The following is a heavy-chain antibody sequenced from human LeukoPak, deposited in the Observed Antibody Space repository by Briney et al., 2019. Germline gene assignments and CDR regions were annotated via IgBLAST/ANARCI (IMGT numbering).Heavy chain of an antibody. Sequence: VVPGGSLRLSCAASGFTFSSYGMHWVRQAPGKGLEWVAVIWYDGSNKYYADSVKGRFTISRDNSKNTLYLQMNSLRAEDTAVYYCATGYCSGGSCYSDYYYGMDVWGKGTTVTVSS. CDR1: GFTFSSYG. CDR2: IWYDGSNK. CDR3: ATGYCSGGSCYSDYYYGMDV. J-gene: IGHJ6*04. D-gene: IGHD2-15*01. V-gene: IGHV3-30*02.